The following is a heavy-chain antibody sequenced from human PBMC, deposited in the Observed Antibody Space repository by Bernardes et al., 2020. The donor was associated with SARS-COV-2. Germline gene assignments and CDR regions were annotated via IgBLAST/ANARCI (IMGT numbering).Heavy chain of an antibody. CDR2: INPNSGGT. CDR1: GYTFTGYY. V-gene: IGHV1-2*02. J-gene: IGHJ6*02. CDR3: AGEGGYCSSTRCSHNGWGMDV. D-gene: IGHD2-2*01. Sequence: ASVKVSCKASGYTFTGYYMHWVRQAPGQGLEWMGWINPNSGGTNYAQKFQGRVTMTRDTSISTAYMELSRLRSDDTAVYYCAGEGGYCSSTRCSHNGWGMDVWGQGNTVTVSS.